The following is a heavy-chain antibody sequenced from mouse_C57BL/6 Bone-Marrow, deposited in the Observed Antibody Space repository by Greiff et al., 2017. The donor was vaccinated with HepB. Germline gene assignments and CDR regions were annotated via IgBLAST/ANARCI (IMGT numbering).Heavy chain of an antibody. CDR3: SPEGY. V-gene: IGHV1-83*01. CDR2: YPGSGNTY. J-gene: IGHJ4*01. Sequence: VQLVESGPELVKPGASVKMSCKASGYTFTDYYMHWVKQKPGKGLEWIGEIYPGSGNTYYNEKFKGKATLTADKSSSTAYMQLSSLTSEDSAVYFCSSPEGYWGQGTSVTVSS. CDR1: YTFTDYYM.